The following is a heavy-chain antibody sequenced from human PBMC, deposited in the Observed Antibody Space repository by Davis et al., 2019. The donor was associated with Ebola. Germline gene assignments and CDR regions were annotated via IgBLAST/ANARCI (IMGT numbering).Heavy chain of an antibody. D-gene: IGHD3-3*01. Sequence: PGGSLRLSCAASGLIFNNYWMSWIRQAPGKGPEWVAIIKEDGGEKYYVDSVKGRFTISRDNSKNTLYLQMNSLRAEDTAVYYCASINDFWRGLIDYWGQGTLVTVSS. CDR1: GLIFNNYW. CDR2: IKEDGGEK. V-gene: IGHV3-7*01. CDR3: ASINDFWRGLIDY. J-gene: IGHJ4*02.